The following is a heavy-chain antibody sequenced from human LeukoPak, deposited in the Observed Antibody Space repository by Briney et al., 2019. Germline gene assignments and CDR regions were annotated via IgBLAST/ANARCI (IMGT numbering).Heavy chain of an antibody. J-gene: IGHJ4*02. CDR3: ARVINTPLGVVPAAHDDY. V-gene: IGHV1-18*01. CDR2: ISAYNGNT. Sequence: ASVKVSCKASGYTFTSYGISWVRQAPGQGLEWMGWISAYNGNTNYAQKLQGRVTMTTDASTSTAYMELRSLRSDDTAVYYCARVINTPLGVVPAAHDDYWGQGTLVTVSS. D-gene: IGHD2-2*01. CDR1: GYTFTSYG.